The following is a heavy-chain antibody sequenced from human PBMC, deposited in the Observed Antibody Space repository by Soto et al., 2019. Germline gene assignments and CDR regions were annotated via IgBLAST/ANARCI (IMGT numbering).Heavy chain of an antibody. CDR1: GFPFSNYA. Sequence: GGSLRLSCAASGFPFSNYAMTWVRQAPGKGLEWVSALSGSGVSTYYADSVMGRFTISRDNSKHTLYLQMNSLRAEDTAVYYCAKDRLVLVPTVFDYWGHGILVTVSS. D-gene: IGHD2-2*01. J-gene: IGHJ4*01. CDR3: AKDRLVLVPTVFDY. CDR2: LSGSGVST. V-gene: IGHV3-23*01.